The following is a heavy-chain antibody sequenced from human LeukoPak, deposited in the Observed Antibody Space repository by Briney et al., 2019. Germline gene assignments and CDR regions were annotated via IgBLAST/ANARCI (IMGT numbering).Heavy chain of an antibody. D-gene: IGHD2-15*01. CDR3: ARGCSGGSCYYGGGVYYYYGMDV. Sequence: GGSLRLSCAASGFTFSSYSMNWVRQAPGKGLEWVSSISSSSSYIYYADSVKGRFTISRDNAKNSLYLQMNSLRAEDTAVYYCARGCSGGSCYYGGGVYYYYGMDVWGQGTTVTVSS. J-gene: IGHJ6*02. CDR1: GFTFSSYS. CDR2: ISSSSSYI. V-gene: IGHV3-21*01.